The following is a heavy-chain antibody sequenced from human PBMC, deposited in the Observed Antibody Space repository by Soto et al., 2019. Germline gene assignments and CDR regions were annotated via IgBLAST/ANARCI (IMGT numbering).Heavy chain of an antibody. D-gene: IGHD1-7*01. V-gene: IGHV3-48*03. Sequence: EVQLVESGGGLVQPGGSLRLSCAASGFTFSSYEMNWVRQAPGKGLEWVSYISSSSSYIYYADSVKGRFTISRDNAKNSLYLQMNSLRAEDTAVYYCARGITGTTHYYGMDVWGQGTTVTVSS. J-gene: IGHJ6*02. CDR3: ARGITGTTHYYGMDV. CDR2: ISSSSSYI. CDR1: GFTFSSYE.